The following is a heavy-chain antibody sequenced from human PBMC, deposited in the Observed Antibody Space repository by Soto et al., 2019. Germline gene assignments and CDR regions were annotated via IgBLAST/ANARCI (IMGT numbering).Heavy chain of an antibody. J-gene: IGHJ5*02. D-gene: IGHD4-17*01. CDR2: ISYDGSNK. CDR3: AKDKYPYGDPPYNWFDP. Sequence: QVQLVESGGGVVQPGRSLRLSCAASGFTFSRYGMHWVRQAPGKGLEWVAVISYDGSNKYYADSVKGRFTISRDNSKNTLYLQMNSPRAEDTAVYYCAKDKYPYGDPPYNWFDPWGQGTLVTVSS. CDR1: GFTFSRYG. V-gene: IGHV3-30*18.